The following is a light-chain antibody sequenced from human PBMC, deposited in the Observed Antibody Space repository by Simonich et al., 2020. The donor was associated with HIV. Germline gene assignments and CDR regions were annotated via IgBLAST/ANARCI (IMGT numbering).Light chain of an antibody. V-gene: IGLV1-40*01. Sequence: QSVLTQPPSVSGAPGQRVTISCIGNRTNIGTDYDVHWYKLLPGTDPKLLIYGNTNPPSGVPDRFFGSKSGTAASLAISGLQSEDEADYYCAAWDDSLNGHVIFGGGTKLTVV. CDR3: AAWDDSLNGHVI. J-gene: IGLJ2*01. CDR1: RTNIGTDYD. CDR2: GNT.